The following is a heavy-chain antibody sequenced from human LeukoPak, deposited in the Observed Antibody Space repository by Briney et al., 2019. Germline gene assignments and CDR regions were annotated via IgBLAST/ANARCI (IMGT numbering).Heavy chain of an antibody. Sequence: GGSLRLSCAASGFTFSSYAMSWVRQAPGKGLEWVSAISGSGGSTYYPGSVKGRFTISRENAKNSLYLQMNSLRAGDTAVYYCARGGRDDILTGPDYWGQGTLVTVSS. CDR3: ARGGRDDILTGPDY. CDR2: ISGSGGST. D-gene: IGHD3-9*01. V-gene: IGHV3-23*01. CDR1: GFTFSSYA. J-gene: IGHJ4*02.